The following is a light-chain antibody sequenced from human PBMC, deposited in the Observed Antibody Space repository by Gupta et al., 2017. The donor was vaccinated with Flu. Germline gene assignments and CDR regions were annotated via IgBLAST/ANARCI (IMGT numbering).Light chain of an antibody. Sequence: DVVITQRPLSMHVTVGQPPCMSCRSSQRVVYSDVSTIFNWFQQSPGQSPRRLIYLGSHRESGVPYKFSGSGSGTEFTLKISRVEAEDVRVYCCRQGEHWPWTFGQGTKVEIK. CDR1: QRVVYSDVSTI. J-gene: IGKJ1*01. CDR2: LGS. CDR3: RQGEHWPWT. V-gene: IGKV2-30*01.